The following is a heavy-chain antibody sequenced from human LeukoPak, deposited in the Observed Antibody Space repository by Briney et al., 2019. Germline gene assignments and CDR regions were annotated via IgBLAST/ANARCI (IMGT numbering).Heavy chain of an antibody. J-gene: IGHJ6*02. CDR2: IYYSGSST. Sequence: SETLSLTCTVSGGSMSGFFWTWIRQPPGKELEWIGSIYYSGSSTNYNPSLKSRVTVSVDTSKSQFFLKLTSAAAADTAVYFCARTSRHYYGSGTNLTPWPAGMDVWGQGTTVTVSS. D-gene: IGHD3-10*01. CDR1: GGSMSGFF. V-gene: IGHV4-59*01. CDR3: ARTSRHYYGSGTNLTPWPAGMDV.